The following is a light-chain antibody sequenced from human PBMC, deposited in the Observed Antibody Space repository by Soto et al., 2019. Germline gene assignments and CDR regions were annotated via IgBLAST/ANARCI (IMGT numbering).Light chain of an antibody. J-gene: IGKJ4*01. CDR3: QQYGSSPPLT. CDR2: GAS. CDR1: QSVSSSY. V-gene: IGKV3-20*01. Sequence: EIVLTQSPGTLSLSAGERASLSCRASQSVSSSYLAWYQQKPGQAPRLLIYGASSRATGIPDRFSGSGSGTDFTLTISRLEPEDFAVYYCQQYGSSPPLTFGGGTKVDIK.